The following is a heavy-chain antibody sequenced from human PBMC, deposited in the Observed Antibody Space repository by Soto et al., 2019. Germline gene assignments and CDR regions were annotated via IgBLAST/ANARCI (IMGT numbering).Heavy chain of an antibody. CDR3: ARGGDIVVVVAATPEFSFDY. V-gene: IGHV4-34*01. CDR1: GGSFSGYY. J-gene: IGHJ4*02. Sequence: SETMSLTCAVYGGSFSGYYWSWIRQPPGKGLEWIGEINHSGSTNYNPSLKSRVTISVDTSKNQFSLKLSSVTAADTAVYYCARGGDIVVVVAATPEFSFDYWGQGTLVTVSS. D-gene: IGHD2-15*01. CDR2: INHSGST.